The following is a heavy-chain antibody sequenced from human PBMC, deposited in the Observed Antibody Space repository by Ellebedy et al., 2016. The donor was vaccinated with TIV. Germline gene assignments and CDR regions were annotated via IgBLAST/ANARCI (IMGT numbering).Heavy chain of an antibody. CDR1: GGSISSSSYY. CDR3: ARGRRYYETSGYYLDS. D-gene: IGHD3-22*01. Sequence: SETLSLXXTVSGGSISSSSYYWGWIRQPPGKGLEWIGSIYYSGSTYYNPSLKSRVTISVDTSKNQFSLKVRSVTAADTAVYYCARGRRYYETSGYYLDSWGQGTLVTVSS. J-gene: IGHJ5*01. V-gene: IGHV4-39*07. CDR2: IYYSGST.